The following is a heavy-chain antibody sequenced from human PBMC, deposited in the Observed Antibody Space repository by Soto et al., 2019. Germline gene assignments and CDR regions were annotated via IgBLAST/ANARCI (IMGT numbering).Heavy chain of an antibody. J-gene: IGHJ6*03. D-gene: IGHD6-13*01. V-gene: IGHV3-74*01. CDR3: VRGAKGGYYVDV. Sequence: EVQLVESGGGSVQPGESLRLSCAASGFPFSSYWIHWVRQAPGKGLVWVSRIKYDGTITNYADSLKGRLTISRDNAENTVYLQVNSLRVEDTAVYYCVRGAKGGYYVDVWGKGTTVTVSS. CDR1: GFPFSSYW. CDR2: IKYDGTIT.